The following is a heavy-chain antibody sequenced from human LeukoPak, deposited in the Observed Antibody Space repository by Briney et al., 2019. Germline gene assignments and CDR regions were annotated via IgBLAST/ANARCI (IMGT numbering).Heavy chain of an antibody. CDR1: GYTFTSYG. J-gene: IGHJ6*02. V-gene: IGHV1-18*01. CDR2: ISAYNGNT. Sequence: GASVKVSCKASGYTFTSYGISWVRQAPGQGLEWMGWISAYNGNTNYAQKLQGRVTMTTDTSTSTAYMELRSLRSDDTAVYYCARDLLEVVPAAIQYYYYGMDVWGQGTTVTVSS. D-gene: IGHD2-2*02. CDR3: ARDLLEVVPAAIQYYYYGMDV.